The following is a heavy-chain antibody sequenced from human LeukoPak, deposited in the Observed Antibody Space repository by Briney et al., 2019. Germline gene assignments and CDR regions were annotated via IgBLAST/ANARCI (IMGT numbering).Heavy chain of an antibody. CDR1: GGSISSYY. Sequence: SETLSLTCTVSGGSISSYYWSWIRQPPGKGLEWIGYIYYSGSTNYNPSLKSRVTISIDTSKNQFSLKLSSLTAADTAIYYCARGIESYGDYGYWGQGILVTVSS. V-gene: IGHV4-59*01. CDR2: IYYSGST. D-gene: IGHD4-17*01. J-gene: IGHJ4*02. CDR3: ARGIESYGDYGY.